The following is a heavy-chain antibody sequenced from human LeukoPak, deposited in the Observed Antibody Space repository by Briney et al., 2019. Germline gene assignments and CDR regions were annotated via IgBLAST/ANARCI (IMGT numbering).Heavy chain of an antibody. D-gene: IGHD2-2*01. V-gene: IGHV3-30-3*01. J-gene: IGHJ6*02. CDR1: GFTFSSYA. CDR2: ISYDGSNK. CDR3: ARELGYCSSTSCLHYYYYGIDV. Sequence: GRSLRLSCAASGFTFSSYAMHWVRQAPGKGLEWVAVISYDGSNKYYADSVKGRFTISRDNSKNTLYLQMNSLRAEDTAVYYCARELGYCSSTSCLHYYYYGIDVWGQGTTVTVSS.